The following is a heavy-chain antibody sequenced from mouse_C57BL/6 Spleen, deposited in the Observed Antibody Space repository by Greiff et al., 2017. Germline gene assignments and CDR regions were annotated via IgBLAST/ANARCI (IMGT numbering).Heavy chain of an antibody. V-gene: IGHV1-55*01. CDR1: GYTFTSYW. CDR2: IYPGSGST. CDR3: ARRRGAMDY. J-gene: IGHJ4*01. Sequence: VKLQESGAELVKPGASVKMSCKASGYTFTSYWITWVKQRPGQGLEWIGDIYPGSGSTNYNEKFKSKATLTVDTSSSTAYMQLSSLTSEDSAVYYCARRRGAMDYWGQGTSVTVSS.